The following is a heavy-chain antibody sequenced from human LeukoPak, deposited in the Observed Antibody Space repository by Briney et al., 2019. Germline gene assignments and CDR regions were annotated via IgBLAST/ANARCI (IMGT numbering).Heavy chain of an antibody. J-gene: IGHJ5*02. D-gene: IGHD4-11*01. CDR1: GGSVSSGSYY. CDR3: ARSNVNWFDP. V-gene: IGHV4-61*01. Sequence: SETLSLTCTVSGGSVSSGSYYWSWIRQPPGKGLEWIGYIYYSGSTNYNPSLKSRVTISVDTSKNQFSLKLSSVTAADTAVYYCARSNVNWFDPWGQGTLVTVSS. CDR2: IYYSGST.